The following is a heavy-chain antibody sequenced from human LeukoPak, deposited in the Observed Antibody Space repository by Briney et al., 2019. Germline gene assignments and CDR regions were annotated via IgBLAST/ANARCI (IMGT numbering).Heavy chain of an antibody. V-gene: IGHV3-33*01. CDR2: IWNDGSDE. CDR3: AFEIGRSQGAFDI. J-gene: IGHJ3*02. CDR1: GFIFSKYA. Sequence: GGSLRLSCAASGFIFSKYAMHWVRQTPGKGLEWVAAIWNDGSDENYADSVKGRFTISSDTSKNTLYLQMNSLRAEDTAVYYCAFEIGRSQGAFDIWGQGTMITVSS. D-gene: IGHD1-26*01.